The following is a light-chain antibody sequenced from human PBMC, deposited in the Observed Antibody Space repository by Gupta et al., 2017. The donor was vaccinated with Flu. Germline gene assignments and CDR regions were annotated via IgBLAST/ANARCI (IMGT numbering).Light chain of an antibody. CDR2: DDN. J-gene: IGLJ1*01. Sequence: SYVLTQPPSVSVAPGQTASVTCGGSNIKTKSVHWYQQKPGQAPVLVVYDDNDRPSGIPERFSGSNSGNTATLTISGVEAGDEADYYCQVWDSSNDDYVFGGGTMVTVL. V-gene: IGLV3-21*02. CDR3: QVWDSSNDDYV. CDR1: NIKTKS.